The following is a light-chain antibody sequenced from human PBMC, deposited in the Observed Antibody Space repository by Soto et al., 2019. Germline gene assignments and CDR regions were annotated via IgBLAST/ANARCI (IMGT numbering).Light chain of an antibody. V-gene: IGKV3D-20*02. Sequence: EILLSQSPGTLSLFPGERATLSCRASQSVSSSYLAWYQQKPGKAPRLLIYGASSMASGIPDKFSGSGSGTDFTLTISRLESEDFAIYYCQQHNNWPLTFGGGTKVDIK. CDR3: QQHNNWPLT. J-gene: IGKJ4*01. CDR1: QSVSSSY. CDR2: GAS.